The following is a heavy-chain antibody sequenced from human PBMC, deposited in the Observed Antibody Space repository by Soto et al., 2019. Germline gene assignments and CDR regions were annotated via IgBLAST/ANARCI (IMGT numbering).Heavy chain of an antibody. J-gene: IGHJ5*02. Sequence: ASVKVSCKASGGTVSSYTISWVRQAPGQGLEWMGRIIPILGIANYAQKFQGRVTITADKSTSTAYMELSSLRSEDTAVYYCARGDFTPAAGFDPWGQGTLVTVSS. V-gene: IGHV1-69*02. CDR3: ARGDFTPAAGFDP. CDR1: GGTVSSYT. CDR2: IIPILGIA. D-gene: IGHD6-13*01.